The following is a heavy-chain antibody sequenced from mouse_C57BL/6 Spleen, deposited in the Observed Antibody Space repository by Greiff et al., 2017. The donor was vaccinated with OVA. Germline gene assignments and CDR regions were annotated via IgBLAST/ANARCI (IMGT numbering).Heavy chain of an antibody. V-gene: IGHV1-69*01. CDR2: IDPSDSYT. CDR1: GYTFTSYW. Sequence: QVQLQQPGAELVMPGASVKLSCKASGYTFTSYWMHWVKQRPGQGLEWIGEIDPSDSYTNYNQKFKGKSTLTVDKSSSTAYMQLSSLTSEDSAVYYCARLDSNYGWFAYWGQGTLVTVSA. CDR3: ARLDSNYGWFAY. J-gene: IGHJ3*01. D-gene: IGHD2-5*01.